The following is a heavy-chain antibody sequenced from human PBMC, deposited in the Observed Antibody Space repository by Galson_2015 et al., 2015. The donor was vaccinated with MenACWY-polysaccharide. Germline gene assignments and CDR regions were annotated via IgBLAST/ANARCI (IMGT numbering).Heavy chain of an antibody. Sequence: SLRLSCAASGFPFDDYAMHWVRHAPGKGLEWVSGISWNSDIIGYADSVKGRFTISRDSAKNSLYLQMNSLRPEDTALYYCAKGYSYSKSPVDHWGQGTLVTVSS. J-gene: IGHJ4*02. D-gene: IGHD2-15*01. CDR2: ISWNSDII. V-gene: IGHV3-9*01. CDR1: GFPFDDYA. CDR3: AKGYSYSKSPVDH.